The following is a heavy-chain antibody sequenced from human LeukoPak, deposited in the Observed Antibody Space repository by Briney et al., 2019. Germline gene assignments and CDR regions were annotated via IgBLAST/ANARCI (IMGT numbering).Heavy chain of an antibody. J-gene: IGHJ5*02. V-gene: IGHV1-69*04. CDR3: ARDSSGYSSGWYGANWFDP. D-gene: IGHD6-19*01. Sequence: SVKVSCKASGGTFSSYAISWVRQAPGQGLEWMGRIIPILGIANYAQKFQGRVTITADKSTSTAYMELSSLRSEDTAVYYCARDSSGYSSGWYGANWFDPWGQGTLVTVSS. CDR1: GGTFSSYA. CDR2: IIPILGIA.